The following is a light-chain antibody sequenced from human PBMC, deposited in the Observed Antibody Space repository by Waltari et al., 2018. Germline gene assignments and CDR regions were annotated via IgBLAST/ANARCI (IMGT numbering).Light chain of an antibody. CDR1: TSDAGGYTS. V-gene: IGLV2-14*01. J-gene: IGLJ3*02. CDR2: DVS. CDR3: GSYTGSTTWV. Sequence: QSALTQPASVSGSPGQSITISCTGATSDAGGYTSVSWYPQRPGKTPKLLIFDVSNRPSGVSNRFSGSRSGNTASLTISGLQAEDEAAYYCGSYTGSTTWVFGGGTKLTVL.